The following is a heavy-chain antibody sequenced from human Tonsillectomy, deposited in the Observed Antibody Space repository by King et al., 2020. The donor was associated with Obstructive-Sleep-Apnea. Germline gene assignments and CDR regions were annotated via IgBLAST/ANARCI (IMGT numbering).Heavy chain of an antibody. J-gene: IGHJ3*02. D-gene: IGHD6-19*01. V-gene: IGHV3-23*01. CDR2: ISGSGGGT. CDR1: GPTLRSYP. Sequence: EVQLQESGGGLVQPGGSLRLSCEASGPTLRSYPMSWVRQAPGKGLEWVSGISGSGGGTVYADSVKGRFTISRDNSKNTLYLQMNSLRAEDTAVYYCARGGWSQDDAFDIWGQGTMVTVSS. CDR3: ARGGWSQDDAFDI.